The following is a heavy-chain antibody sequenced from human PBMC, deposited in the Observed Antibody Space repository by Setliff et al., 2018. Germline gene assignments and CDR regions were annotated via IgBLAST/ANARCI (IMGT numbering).Heavy chain of an antibody. CDR3: SRLVRYCTTTSCQRLSGDEY. J-gene: IGHJ4*02. CDR1: GYTFSDYG. Sequence: ASVKVSCKASGYTFSDYGITWVRQAPGQGLEWMGWTSAYSGKAYYAQKLQDRATMTTDTSTGTAYLELRSLRSDGTAVYYCSRLVRYCTTTSCQRLSGDEYWGQGTLVTVSS. D-gene: IGHD2-2*01. CDR2: TSAYSGKA. V-gene: IGHV1-18*01.